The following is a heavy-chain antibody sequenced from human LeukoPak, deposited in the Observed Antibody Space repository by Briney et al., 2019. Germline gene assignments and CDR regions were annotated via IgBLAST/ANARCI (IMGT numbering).Heavy chain of an antibody. CDR1: GFTFSNYN. CDR3: VRGDKRDY. D-gene: IGHD5-24*01. V-gene: IGHV3-21*01. J-gene: IGHJ4*02. Sequence: GGSLRLSCVGFGFTFSNYNLNWVRQAPGKGLEWVSSINRSGGSTYYAESVKGRLTISRDNAESSVYLQVNSLRVEDTAVYYCVRGDKRDYWGQGTLVTVSS. CDR2: INRSGGST.